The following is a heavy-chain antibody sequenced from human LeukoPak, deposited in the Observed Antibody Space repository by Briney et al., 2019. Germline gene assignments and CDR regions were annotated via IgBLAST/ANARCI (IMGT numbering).Heavy chain of an antibody. D-gene: IGHD3-3*01. CDR2: INTNTGNP. CDR3: ASDGAPDFWSGYYISYYYYGMDV. Sequence: ASVKVSCKASGYTFTSYAMNWVRQAPGQGLEWMGWINTNTGNPTYAQGFTGRFVFSLDTSASTAYLQISSLKAEDTAVYYCASDGAPDFWSGYYISYYYYGMDVWGQGTTVTVSS. J-gene: IGHJ6*02. V-gene: IGHV7-4-1*02. CDR1: GYTFTSYA.